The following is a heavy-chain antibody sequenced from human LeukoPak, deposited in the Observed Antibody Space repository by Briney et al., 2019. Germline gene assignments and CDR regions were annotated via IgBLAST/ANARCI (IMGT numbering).Heavy chain of an antibody. Sequence: GGSLRLSCAPSGFTFNNYAIHWVRQAPGKGLEWVTVISYDGSNEYYADSVKGRFTISRDNSKNTLYLQMNSLRAEDTAVYYCARGEGGGYRTFDYWGQGILVTVSS. CDR1: GFTFNNYA. D-gene: IGHD3-16*01. J-gene: IGHJ4*02. CDR2: ISYDGSNE. CDR3: ARGEGGGYRTFDY. V-gene: IGHV3-30-3*01.